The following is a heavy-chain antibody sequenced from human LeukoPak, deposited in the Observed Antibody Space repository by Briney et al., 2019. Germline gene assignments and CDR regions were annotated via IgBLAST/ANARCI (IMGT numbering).Heavy chain of an antibody. CDR1: GFTFTYV. V-gene: IGHV3-23*01. CDR3: AKNRQQLIPEDFDY. Sequence: GGSLTLSCAASGFTFTYVMSWVRQAPGKGLEWVSSISVRDDSTYYADSVGGRFTISRDNSKNTVYLQMKSLRAEDTAIYYCAKNRQQLIPEDFDYWGQGTLVTVSS. CDR2: ISVRDDST. J-gene: IGHJ4*02. D-gene: IGHD1-1*01.